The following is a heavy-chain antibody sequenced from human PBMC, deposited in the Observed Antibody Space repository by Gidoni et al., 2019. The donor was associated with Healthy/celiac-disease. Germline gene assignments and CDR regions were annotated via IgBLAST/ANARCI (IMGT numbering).Heavy chain of an antibody. CDR2: IWYDGSNK. CDR3: ARELDSSGYYY. CDR1: GFTFSSYG. Sequence: QVQLVESGGGVVQPGRSLSLSGAASGFTFSSYGMHWVRQAPGKGREWVAVIWYDGSNKYYADSVKGRFTISRDNSKNTLYLQMNSLRAEDTAVYYCARELDSSGYYYWGQGTLVTVSS. V-gene: IGHV3-33*01. D-gene: IGHD3-22*01. J-gene: IGHJ4*02.